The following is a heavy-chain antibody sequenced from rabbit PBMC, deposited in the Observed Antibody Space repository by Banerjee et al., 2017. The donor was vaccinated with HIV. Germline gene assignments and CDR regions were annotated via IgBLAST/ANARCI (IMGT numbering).Heavy chain of an antibody. CDR3: ARSASASGTYMNL. CDR2: IYNGDGST. CDR1: GFDLSSSYY. Sequence: QEQLEESGGGLVKPEGSLTLTCKASGFDLSSSYYMCWVRQAPGKGLELIACIYNGDGSTWYATWVNGRFTISRSTSLNTVTLQMTSLTAADTATYFCARSASASGTYMNLWGPGTLVTV. V-gene: IGHV1S43*01. D-gene: IGHD1-1*01. J-gene: IGHJ4*01.